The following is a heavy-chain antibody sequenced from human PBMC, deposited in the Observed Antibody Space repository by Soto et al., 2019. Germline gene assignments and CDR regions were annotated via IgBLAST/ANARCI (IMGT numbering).Heavy chain of an antibody. CDR3: ARGLKSMSPYGNCSSTSCSGYDAFDI. J-gene: IGHJ3*02. CDR1: GYTFTGYY. Sequence: ASVKVSCKASGYTFTGYYMHWVRRAPGQGLEWMGWINPNSGGTNYAQKFQGWVTMTRDTSISTAYMELSRLRSDDTAVYYCARGLKSMSPYGNCSSTSCSGYDAFDIWGQGTMVTVSS. CDR2: INPNSGGT. V-gene: IGHV1-2*04. D-gene: IGHD2-2*01.